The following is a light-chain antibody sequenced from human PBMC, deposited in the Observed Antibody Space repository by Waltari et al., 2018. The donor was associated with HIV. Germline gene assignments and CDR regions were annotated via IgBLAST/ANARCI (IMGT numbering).Light chain of an antibody. Sequence: QSALTQPASVSGFPGQSITISCTGTSSDIGGYNSVSWYQQHPGQAPKFIMYDVTNRPSDASILFSGSKSGNTAALTISVLQAEDEADYYCSSFTSSSTVVFGGGTRLTVL. V-gene: IGLV2-14*03. CDR1: SSDIGGYNS. CDR2: DVT. J-gene: IGLJ2*01. CDR3: SSFTSSSTVV.